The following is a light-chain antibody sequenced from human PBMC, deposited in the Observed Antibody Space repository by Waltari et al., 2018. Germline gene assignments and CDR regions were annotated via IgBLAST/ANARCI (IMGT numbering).Light chain of an antibody. CDR3: LHHNNYPWA. V-gene: IGKV1-17*03. CDR1: RGISNY. Sequence: DIQMTQFPSAMSASIGDTVTITCGATRGISNYLAWFQHRPGQVPRRLIYAASTLHAGVPSRFRGGGSGTQFTLTISGLQPEDSATYYCLHHNNYPWAFGQGTKVEIK. J-gene: IGKJ1*01. CDR2: AAS.